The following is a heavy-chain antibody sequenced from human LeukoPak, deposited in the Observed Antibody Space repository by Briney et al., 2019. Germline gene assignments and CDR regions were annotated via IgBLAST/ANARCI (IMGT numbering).Heavy chain of an antibody. J-gene: IGHJ4*02. V-gene: IGHV4-59*08. CDR1: GGSISSYY. CDR2: ISDIGSI. D-gene: IGHD2/OR15-2a*01. Sequence: SETLSLTCTVSGGSISSYYWSWIRQPPGKGLEWIAYISDIGSINYNPSLKSRVTISLDTSKNQFSLKLSSVTAADTAVYYCAGHHPRNTVDFWGQGTLVTVS. CDR3: AGHHPRNTVDF.